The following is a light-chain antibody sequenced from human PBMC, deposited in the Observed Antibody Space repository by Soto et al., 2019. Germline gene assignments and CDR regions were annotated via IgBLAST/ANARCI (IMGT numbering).Light chain of an antibody. J-gene: IGLJ1*01. V-gene: IGLV1-51*01. Sequence: QSVLTQPPSVTAAPGQKVTISRSGSSSNIEGNSLPRYQRLPGTAHKLLISDHNKRPSGIPDPCSGSKSGTSATLGITGFHPAREADYHCGSWDSSLSAYVSGSGTKVT. CDR1: SSNIEGNS. CDR3: GSWDSSLSAYV. CDR2: DHN.